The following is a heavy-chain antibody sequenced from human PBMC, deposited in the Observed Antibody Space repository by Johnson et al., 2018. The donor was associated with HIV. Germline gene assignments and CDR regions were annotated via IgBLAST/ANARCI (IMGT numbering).Heavy chain of an antibody. J-gene: IGHJ3*02. CDR1: GFTFRSYA. V-gene: IGHV3-23*04. CDR3: AKMGTGRSKIQFLEWLPIPHAFDI. Sequence: EVQLVESGGGLVQPGGSLRLSCASSGFTFRSYAMSWVRQAPGKGLEWVSAISGSGGSTYYADSVKGRFTISRDNSKNTLYLQMNSLRAEDTAVYYCAKMGTGRSKIQFLEWLPIPHAFDIWGQGTMVTVSS. D-gene: IGHD3-3*01. CDR2: ISGSGGST.